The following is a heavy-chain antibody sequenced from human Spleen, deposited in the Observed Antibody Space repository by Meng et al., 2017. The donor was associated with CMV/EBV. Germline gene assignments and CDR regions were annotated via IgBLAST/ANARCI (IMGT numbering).Heavy chain of an antibody. CDR1: GGSFSGYY. J-gene: IGHJ4*02. CDR2: INHSGST. V-gene: IGHV4-34*01. D-gene: IGHD2/OR15-2a*01. Sequence: SETLSLTCAVYGGSFSGYYWIRIRQPPGKGLEWVGEINHSGSTNYIPSLKSRVTMSLDTSKNHFFLKLSSVTAADTAVYYCARDVIDSDEGLDYWGQGTLVTVSS. CDR3: ARDVIDSDEGLDY.